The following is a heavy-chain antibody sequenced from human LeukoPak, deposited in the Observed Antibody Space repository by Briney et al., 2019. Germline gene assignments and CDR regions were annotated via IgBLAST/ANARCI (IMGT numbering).Heavy chain of an antibody. CDR1: GGSISSYY. Sequence: SETLSLTCTVSGGSISSYYWSWIRQPPGKGLEWIGYIYYSGSTNYNPSLRSRVTISVDTSKNQFSLKLSSVTAADTAVYYCARGQLRYFDWSSYDAFDIWGQGTMVTVSS. V-gene: IGHV4-59*01. CDR2: IYYSGST. CDR3: ARGQLRYFDWSSYDAFDI. J-gene: IGHJ3*02. D-gene: IGHD3-9*01.